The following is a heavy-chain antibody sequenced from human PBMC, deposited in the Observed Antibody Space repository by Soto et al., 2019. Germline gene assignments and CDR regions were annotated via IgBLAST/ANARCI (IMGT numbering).Heavy chain of an antibody. CDR1: GASVSSTYW. V-gene: IGHV4-4*02. D-gene: IGHD6-13*01. Sequence: TLSLTCAVSGASVSSTYWWSWVRQPPGKGPEWIGEINHRGSANYNPSLKSRVTISVDISKSQFSLRLTSVTAADTAVYYCARYNAASGTYYFDYWGQGALVTVSS. CDR2: INHRGSA. J-gene: IGHJ4*02. CDR3: ARYNAASGTYYFDY.